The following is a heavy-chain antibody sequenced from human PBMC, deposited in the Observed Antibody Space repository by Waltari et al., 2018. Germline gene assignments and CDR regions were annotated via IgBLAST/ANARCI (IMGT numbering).Heavy chain of an antibody. CDR3: ARVALNYGYYYGMDV. CDR2: INAGNGNT. V-gene: IGHV1-3*01. CDR1: GYTFTSYA. J-gene: IGHJ6*02. Sequence: QVQLVQSGAEVQKPGASVKVSCKASGYTFTSYAMHWVRQAPGQRLEWMGWINAGNGNTKYSQKFQGRVTITRDTSASTAYMELSSLRSEDTAVYYCARVALNYGYYYGMDVWGQGTTVTVSS. D-gene: IGHD4-17*01.